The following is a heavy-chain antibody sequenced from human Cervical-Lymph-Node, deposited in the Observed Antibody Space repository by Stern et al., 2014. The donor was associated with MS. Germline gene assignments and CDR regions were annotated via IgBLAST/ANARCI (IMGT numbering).Heavy chain of an antibody. J-gene: IGHJ4*02. V-gene: IGHV4-61*01. CDR3: ARDRRSLANSSGWYRYFDY. CDR2: IYYSGST. Sequence: QLQLQESGPGLVKPSETLSLTCTVSGGSVSSGSYYWSWIRQPPGKGLEWIGYIYYSGSTNYNPSLKSRVTISVDTSKNQFSLKLSSVTAADTAVYYCARDRRSLANSSGWYRYFDYWGQGTLVTVSS. CDR1: GGSVSSGSYY. D-gene: IGHD6-19*01.